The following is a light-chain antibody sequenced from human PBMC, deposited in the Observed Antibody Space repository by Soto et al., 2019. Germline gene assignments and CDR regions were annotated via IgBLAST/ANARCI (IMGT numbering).Light chain of an antibody. CDR2: DAS. CDR3: QQRSNWPPWT. Sequence: EIVLTQSPATLSLSPGERATLSCRASQSISSSLAWYQQKPGQTPRLLIHDASNRATGIPARFSGSGSGTDFTLTISSLEHEDFAVYYCQQRSNWPPWTFGQGTKVEIK. V-gene: IGKV3-11*01. J-gene: IGKJ1*01. CDR1: QSISSS.